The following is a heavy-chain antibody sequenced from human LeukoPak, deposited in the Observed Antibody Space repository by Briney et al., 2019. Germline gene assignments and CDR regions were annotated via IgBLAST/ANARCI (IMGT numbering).Heavy chain of an antibody. CDR3: ATGNTAMVTFFDY. D-gene: IGHD5-18*01. CDR2: IYTSGST. J-gene: IGHJ4*02. CDR1: GGSISSGSYY. Sequence: SQTLSLTCTVSGGSISSGSYYWSWIRQPAGKGLEWIGRIYTSGSTNYNPSLKSRVTISVDTSKNQFSLKLSSVTAADTAVYYCATGNTAMVTFFDYWGQGTLVTVSS. V-gene: IGHV4-61*02.